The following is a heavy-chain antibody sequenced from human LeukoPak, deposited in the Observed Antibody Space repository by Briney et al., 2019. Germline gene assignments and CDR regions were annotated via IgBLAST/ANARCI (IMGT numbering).Heavy chain of an antibody. CDR3: ARGRRYYYDSSSYPNTFDI. CDR1: GGSFSGYY. CDR2: INHSGST. D-gene: IGHD3-22*01. Sequence: SETLSLTCAVYGGSFSGYYWSWIRQPPGKGLEWIGEINHSGSTNYNPSLKSRVTISVDTSKNQFSLKLSSVTAADTAVYYCARGRRYYYDSSSYPNTFDIWGQGTMVTVSS. V-gene: IGHV4-34*01. J-gene: IGHJ3*02.